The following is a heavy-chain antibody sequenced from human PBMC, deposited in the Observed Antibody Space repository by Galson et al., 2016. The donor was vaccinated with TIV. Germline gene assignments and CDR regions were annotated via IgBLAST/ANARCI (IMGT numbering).Heavy chain of an antibody. CDR1: GFTFTDYY. J-gene: IGHJ6*02. D-gene: IGHD3-22*01. V-gene: IGHV3-11*04. CDR3: ARAVTMRVADYYYGMDV. Sequence: SLRLSCAVSGFTFTDYYMNWIRQAPGKGLEWVSYISNGGSITYYADFVKGRFTISRDNAKNSLYLGMSSLRAEDTAVYYCARAVTMRVADYYYGMDVWGQGTAVTVSS. CDR2: ISNGGSIT.